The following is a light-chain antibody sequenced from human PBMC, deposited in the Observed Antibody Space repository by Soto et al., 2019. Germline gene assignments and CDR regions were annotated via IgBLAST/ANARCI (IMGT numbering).Light chain of an antibody. CDR1: QSLLHRNGYNY. J-gene: IGKJ5*01. CDR2: LGS. V-gene: IGKV2-28*01. CDR3: MQALQTPPT. Sequence: DIVMTQSPLSLPVTPGEPASISCRSSQSLLHRNGYNYLDWYLQKPGQSPQLLIYLGSNRASGVPDRFSGSGSGTDFTLKISGVEAEDVGIYYCMQALQTPPTFGQGTRLEI.